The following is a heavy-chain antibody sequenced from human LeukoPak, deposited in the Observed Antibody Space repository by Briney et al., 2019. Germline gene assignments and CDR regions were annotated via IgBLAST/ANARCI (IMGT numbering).Heavy chain of an antibody. V-gene: IGHV3-74*01. CDR3: ASFSASPPYCSSTSCYAIDY. CDR2: INSDGSST. CDR1: GFTFSSYW. D-gene: IGHD2-2*01. J-gene: IGHJ4*02. Sequence: GGSLRLSCAASGFTFSSYWMHWVRQAPGKGLVWVSRINSDGSSTSYADSVKGRFTISRDNAKNTLYLQMNSLRAEDTAAYYCASFSASPPYCSSTSCYAIDYWGQGTLVTVSS.